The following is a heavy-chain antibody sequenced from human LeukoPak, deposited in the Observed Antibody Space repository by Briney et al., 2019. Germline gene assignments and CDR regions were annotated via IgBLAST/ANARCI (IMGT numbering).Heavy chain of an antibody. D-gene: IGHD3-3*01. Sequence: ASVKVSCKASGYTFTSYGIIWVRQAPGQGLEWMGWISAYNGNTNYAQKLQGRVTMTTDTSTSTAYMELRSLRSDDTAVYYCARVYDFWSGYYSGMDVWGQGTTVTVSS. J-gene: IGHJ6*02. CDR2: ISAYNGNT. CDR1: GYTFTSYG. CDR3: ARVYDFWSGYYSGMDV. V-gene: IGHV1-18*01.